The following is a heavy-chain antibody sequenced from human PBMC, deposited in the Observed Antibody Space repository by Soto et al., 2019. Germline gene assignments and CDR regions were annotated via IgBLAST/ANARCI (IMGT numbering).Heavy chain of an antibody. CDR3: VLLALGKFDN. J-gene: IGHJ4*02. CDR1: GFTFSRYA. Sequence: GGSLRLSCAASGFTFSRYAMTWVRQAPGKGLEWVSTISGSISGSGVNTFYADSVRGRFTISRDNSKNKLYLQMNSLRAGDTAVYYCVLLALGKFDNWGQGTLVTVSS. D-gene: IGHD1-26*01. V-gene: IGHV3-23*01. CDR2: ISGSISGSGVNT.